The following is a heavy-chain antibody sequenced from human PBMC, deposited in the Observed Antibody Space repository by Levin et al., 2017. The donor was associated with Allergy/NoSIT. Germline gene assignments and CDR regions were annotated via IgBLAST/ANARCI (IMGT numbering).Heavy chain of an antibody. CDR1: GYTFTDYY. CDR2: IDPNSGGT. J-gene: IGHJ2*01. D-gene: IGHD3-9*01. Sequence: ASVKVSCKASGYTFTDYYMYWVRQAPGQGLEWMGWIDPNSGGTNYAQKFQGRVTMTRDTSISTAYMELSRLRSDDTAVYYCARAHYDVLTGITQANWFFDLWGRGTLVTVSS. CDR3: ARAHYDVLTGITQANWFFDL. V-gene: IGHV1-2*02.